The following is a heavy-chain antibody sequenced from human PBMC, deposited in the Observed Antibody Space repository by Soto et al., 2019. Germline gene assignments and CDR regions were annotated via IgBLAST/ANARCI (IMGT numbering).Heavy chain of an antibody. J-gene: IGHJ6*02. CDR2: ISYDGSNK. Sequence: GGSLRLSCAASGFTFSSYAMHWVRQAPGKGLEWVAVISYDGSNKYYADSVKGRFTISRDNSKNTLYLQMNSLRAEDTAVYYCARDYYDFWSGQAPSYYYGMDVWGQGTTVTVSS. CDR3: ARDYYDFWSGQAPSYYYGMDV. V-gene: IGHV3-30-3*01. D-gene: IGHD3-3*01. CDR1: GFTFSSYA.